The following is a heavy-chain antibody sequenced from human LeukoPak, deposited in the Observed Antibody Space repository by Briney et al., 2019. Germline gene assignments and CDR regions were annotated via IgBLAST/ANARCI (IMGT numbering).Heavy chain of an antibody. CDR3: ARDQDVLLWFGELLSKPNWFDP. CDR2: INPNSGGT. CDR1: GYTFTSYD. Sequence: ASVKVSCKASGYTFTSYDINWVRQAPGQGLEWMGWINPNSGGTNYAQKFQGRVTMTRDTSISTAYMELSRLRSDDTAVYYCARDQDVLLWFGELLSKPNWFDPWGQGTLVTVSS. V-gene: IGHV1-2*02. J-gene: IGHJ5*02. D-gene: IGHD3-10*01.